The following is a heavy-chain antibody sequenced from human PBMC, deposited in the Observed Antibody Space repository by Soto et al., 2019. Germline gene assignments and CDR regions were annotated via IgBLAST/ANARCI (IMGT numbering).Heavy chain of an antibody. J-gene: IGHJ6*02. V-gene: IGHV1-69*13. CDR2: IIPIFGTA. CDR3: ARGQYYDFWSGYPTYYYYYGMDV. D-gene: IGHD3-3*01. Sequence: SVKVSCKASGGTFSSYAISWVRQAPGQGLEWMGGIIPIFGTANYAQKFQGRVTITADESTSTAYMELSSLRSEETAVYYCARGQYYDFWSGYPTYYYYYGMDVWGQGTTVTVSS. CDR1: GGTFSSYA.